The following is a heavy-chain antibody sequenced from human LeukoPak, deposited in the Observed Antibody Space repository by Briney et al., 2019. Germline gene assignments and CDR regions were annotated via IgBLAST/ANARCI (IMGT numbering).Heavy chain of an antibody. Sequence: GSVKVSCKASGYTSTSYDITWVRHAPGEGLEWMGCMSPNSGNTGYAQKFQGRVTMTRNTTITTAYMELSSLTSADTAVYYCAREATIPMYYFDYWGLGSQVTVSP. CDR1: GYTSTSYD. CDR2: MSPNSGNT. CDR3: AREATIPMYYFDY. D-gene: IGHD5-12*01. V-gene: IGHV1-8*01. J-gene: IGHJ4*02.